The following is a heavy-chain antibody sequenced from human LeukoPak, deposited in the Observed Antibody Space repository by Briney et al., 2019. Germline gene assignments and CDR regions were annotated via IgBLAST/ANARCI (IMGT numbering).Heavy chain of an antibody. Sequence: ASVKVSCKASGYTFTGYYMHWVRQAPGQGLEWMGWINPNSGGTNYAQKFQGRVTMTRDTSISTAYMELSRLRSDDTAVYYCARESGADYYDSSGPHYWGQGTLVTVSS. CDR3: ARESGADYYDSSGPHY. J-gene: IGHJ4*02. CDR2: INPNSGGT. CDR1: GYTFTGYY. V-gene: IGHV1-2*02. D-gene: IGHD3-22*01.